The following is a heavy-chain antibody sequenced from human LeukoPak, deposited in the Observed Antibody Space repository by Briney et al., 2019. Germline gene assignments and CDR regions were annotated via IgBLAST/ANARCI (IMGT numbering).Heavy chain of an antibody. CDR1: GFTFSNYV. D-gene: IGHD3-10*02. J-gene: IGHJ6*04. V-gene: IGHV3-23*01. CDR3: AELGITMIGGV. CDR2: ISGNSANT. Sequence: GGSLRLSCAASGFTFSNYVMTWARQAPGKGLEWVSSISGNSANTYYEDSVKGRFIISRDNSKNTLYLQMNSLRAEDTAVYYCAELGITMIGGVWGKGTTVTISS.